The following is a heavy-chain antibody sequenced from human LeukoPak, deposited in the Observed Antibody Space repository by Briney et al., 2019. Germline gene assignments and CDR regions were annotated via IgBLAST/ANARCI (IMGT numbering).Heavy chain of an antibody. CDR3: ARVGGPRPYDY. D-gene: IGHD3-16*01. CDR2: INHSGST. CDR1: GGSFSGYY. J-gene: IGHJ4*02. Sequence: SETLSLTCAVYGGSFSGYYWSWLRQPPGKGLEWIGEINHSGSTNYNPSLESRVTISVDTSKNQFSLKLSSVTAADTAVYYCARVGGPRPYDYWGQGTLVTVSS. V-gene: IGHV4-34*01.